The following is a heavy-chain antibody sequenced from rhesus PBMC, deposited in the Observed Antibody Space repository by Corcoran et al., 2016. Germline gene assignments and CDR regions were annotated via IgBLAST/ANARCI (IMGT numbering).Heavy chain of an antibody. CDR1: GGSVSSSNW. Sequence: QVQLQESGPGLVKPSETLSLTCAVSGGSVSSSNWWSWIRQPPGKGLEWIGYISGNSGTTYYNPSLKSRVTIATDTSKNQFALKLSSVTAADTAVYYCARDRGGSGWYVDYWGQGVLVTVSS. V-gene: IGHV4-65*01. D-gene: IGHD6-31*01. CDR2: ISGNSGTT. CDR3: ARDRGGSGWYVDY. J-gene: IGHJ4*01.